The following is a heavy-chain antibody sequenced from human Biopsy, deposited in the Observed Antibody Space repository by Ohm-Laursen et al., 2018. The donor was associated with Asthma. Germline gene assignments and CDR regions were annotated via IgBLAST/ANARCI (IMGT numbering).Heavy chain of an antibody. CDR2: MSYDGSIK. Sequence: SLRLSCAASGFTFSTFGMHWVRQAPGKGLEWVALMSYDGSIKDYADSVKGRFTISRDNSMNTLYLHMNSLRVEDTAVYYCARGLDYSGRSGFDYWGQGTLVTVSS. J-gene: IGHJ4*02. CDR3: ARGLDYSGRSGFDY. CDR1: GFTFSTFG. D-gene: IGHD3-10*01. V-gene: IGHV3-30*03.